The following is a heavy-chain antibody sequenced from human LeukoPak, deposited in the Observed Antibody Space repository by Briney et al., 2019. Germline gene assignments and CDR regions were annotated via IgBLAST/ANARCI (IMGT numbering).Heavy chain of an antibody. CDR1: GFTFDDYA. CDR2: ISWNSGSI. V-gene: IGHV3-9*01. J-gene: IGHJ4*02. Sequence: GESLRLSCAASGFTFDDYAMHWVRQAPGKGLEWVSGISWNSGSIGYADSVKGRFTISRGNAKNSLYLQMNSLRAEDTAVYYCARDRITVAATETSFDYWGQGTLVTVSS. CDR3: ARDRITVAATETSFDY. D-gene: IGHD6-19*01.